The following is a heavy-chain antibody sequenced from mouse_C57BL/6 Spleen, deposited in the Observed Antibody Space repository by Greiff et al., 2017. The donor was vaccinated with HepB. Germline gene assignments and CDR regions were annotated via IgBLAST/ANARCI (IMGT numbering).Heavy chain of an antibody. J-gene: IGHJ4*01. CDR3: AWTYLDY. CDR1: GYTFTSYW. Sequence: VQLQQPGAELVRPGTSVKLSCKASGYTFTSYWMHWVKQRPGQGLEWIGVIDPSDSYTNYNQKFKGKATLTVDTSSSTAYMQLSSLTSEDSAVYYGAWTYLDYWGQGTSVTVSS. V-gene: IGHV1-59*01. CDR2: IDPSDSYT. D-gene: IGHD1-1*01.